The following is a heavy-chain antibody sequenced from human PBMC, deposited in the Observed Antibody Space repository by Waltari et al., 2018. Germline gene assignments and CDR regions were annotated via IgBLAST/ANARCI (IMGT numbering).Heavy chain of an antibody. CDR1: GYSISSGYY. V-gene: IGHV4-38-2*01. Sequence: QVQLQESGPGLVKPSETLSLTCAVSGYSISSGYYWGWIRQPPGKGLEWIGSIYHSGSTYYNPSLKSRVTISVDTSKNQFSLKLSSVTAADTAVYYCARAYGDYIWGSYRLDYWGQGTLVTVSS. CDR3: ARAYGDYIWGSYRLDY. J-gene: IGHJ4*02. CDR2: IYHSGST. D-gene: IGHD3-16*02.